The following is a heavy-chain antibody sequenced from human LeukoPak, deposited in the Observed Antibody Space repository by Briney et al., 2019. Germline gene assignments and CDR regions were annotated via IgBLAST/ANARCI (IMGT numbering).Heavy chain of an antibody. CDR1: GFTFNNAW. V-gene: IGHV3-15*01. Sequence: GGSLRLSCAASGFTFNNAWMNWVRQAPGKGLEWIGRIKSKNVGGTTDYAAPVKGRFTISRDDSKNTVYLQMNSLKIGDTAVYYCTSHAAFDPWGQGTLATVSS. CDR2: IKSKNVGGTT. CDR3: TSHAAFDP. J-gene: IGHJ5*02.